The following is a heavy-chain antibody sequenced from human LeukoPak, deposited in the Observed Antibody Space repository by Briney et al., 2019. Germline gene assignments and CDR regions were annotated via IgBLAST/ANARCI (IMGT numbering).Heavy chain of an antibody. CDR2: ISYDGSNK. Sequence: GRSLRLSCAASGFTFSSYAMHWVRQAPGKGLEWVAVISYDGSNKYYADSEKGRFTISRDNSKNTLYLQMNSLRAEDTAVYYCARDRGPTMGYYYMDVWGKGTTVTVSS. CDR3: ARDRGPTMGYYYMDV. CDR1: GFTFSSYA. V-gene: IGHV3-30-3*01. J-gene: IGHJ6*03.